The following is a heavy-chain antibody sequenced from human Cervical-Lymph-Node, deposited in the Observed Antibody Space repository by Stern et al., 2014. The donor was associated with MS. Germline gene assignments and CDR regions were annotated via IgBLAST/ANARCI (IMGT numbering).Heavy chain of an antibody. D-gene: IGHD2-21*01. CDR3: TIPNPAFEY. CDR2: INPDGGGT. J-gene: IGHJ4*02. V-gene: IGHV1-46*01. CDR1: GYLFTTYY. Sequence: QVQLVQSGAEVREPGASVTLSCATSGYLFTTYYIHWVRQAPGQGLEWVGLINPDGGGTAYAQRFQGRVTVTRDTSTSTVYMTLSSLKSDYTGVFYCTIPNPAFEYWGQGTPVAVSS.